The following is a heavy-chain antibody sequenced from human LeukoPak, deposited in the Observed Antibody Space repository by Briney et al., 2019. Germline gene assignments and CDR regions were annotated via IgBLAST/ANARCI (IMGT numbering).Heavy chain of an antibody. V-gene: IGHV1-2*02. CDR1: GYTFSGYY. CDR2: IKPDSGDT. D-gene: IGHD1-26*01. CDR3: ARGRGASYTDY. Sequence: PTASVKVSCKASGYTFSGYYIHWVRQAPGQGLEWMGLIKPDSGDTNYAQNFRGRVTMTRDTSITTAYMELNRLTSDDTAVYYCARGRGASYTDYWGQGTLVTVSS. J-gene: IGHJ4*02.